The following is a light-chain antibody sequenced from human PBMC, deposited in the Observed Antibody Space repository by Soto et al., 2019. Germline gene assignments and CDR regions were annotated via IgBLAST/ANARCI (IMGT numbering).Light chain of an antibody. CDR2: QAS. CDR1: QSISSW. Sequence: DIQMTQSPSPLSASVGDRVTITCRASQSISSWLAWYQQKPGKAPKLLISQASSLESGVPSRFSGSGSETEFTLTISGLQPDDFASYYCQQYNSYSWTFGQGTKVESK. V-gene: IGKV1-5*03. J-gene: IGKJ1*01. CDR3: QQYNSYSWT.